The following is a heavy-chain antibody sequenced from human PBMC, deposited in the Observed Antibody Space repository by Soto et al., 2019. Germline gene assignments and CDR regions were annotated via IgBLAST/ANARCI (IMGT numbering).Heavy chain of an antibody. CDR1: GGTFSTYA. CDR3: ARVLKNASPYDSSGYYYY. D-gene: IGHD3-22*01. V-gene: IGHV1-69*13. Sequence: ASVKVSCKASGGTFSTYAISWVRQAPGQGLEWMGGIIPIFGTANYAQKFQGRVTITADGSTSTAYMEVSSLRSEDTAVYYCARVLKNASPYDSSGYYYYWGQGTLVTVSS. J-gene: IGHJ4*02. CDR2: IIPIFGTA.